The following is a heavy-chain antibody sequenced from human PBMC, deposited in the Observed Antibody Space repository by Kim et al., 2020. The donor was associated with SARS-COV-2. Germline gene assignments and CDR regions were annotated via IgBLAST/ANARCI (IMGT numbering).Heavy chain of an antibody. D-gene: IGHD3-3*01. Sequence: SETLSLTCTVSGGSISSSSYYWGWIRQPPGKGLEWIGSINYSGSTYYNPSLKSRVTISVDTSKNQFSLKLRSVTAADTAVYYCVEGEWTPDYWGQGTLVTVSS. CDR1: GGSISSSSYY. J-gene: IGHJ4*02. CDR2: INYSGST. V-gene: IGHV4-39*01. CDR3: VEGEWTPDY.